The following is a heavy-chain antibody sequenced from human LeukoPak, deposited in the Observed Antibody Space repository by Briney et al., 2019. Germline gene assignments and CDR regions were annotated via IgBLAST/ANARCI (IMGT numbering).Heavy chain of an antibody. Sequence: GGSLRLSCAASGFTFSTYAMSWVRQAPGKGLEWVSAISPSGGSTYFADSVKGRLTISRDNSKNTLYLQMNSLRAEDTAIYYCAKEKYSNSFFDYWGQGTLVTVSS. CDR1: GFTFSTYA. J-gene: IGHJ4*02. D-gene: IGHD2/OR15-2a*01. V-gene: IGHV3-23*01. CDR2: ISPSGGST. CDR3: AKEKYSNSFFDY.